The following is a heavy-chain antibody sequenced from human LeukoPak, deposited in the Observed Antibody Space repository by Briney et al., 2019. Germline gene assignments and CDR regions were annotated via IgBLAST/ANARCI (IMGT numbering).Heavy chain of an antibody. Sequence: SEILSLTCTVSGGSISSSSYYWGWIRQPPGKGLEWIGSIYYSGSTNYNPSLKSRVTISVDTSKNQFSLKLSSVTAADTAVYYCARIGQGPSSRPPFDYWGQGTLVTVSS. CDR3: ARIGQGPSSRPPFDY. D-gene: IGHD6-6*01. V-gene: IGHV4-39*07. CDR2: IYYSGST. J-gene: IGHJ4*02. CDR1: GGSISSSSYY.